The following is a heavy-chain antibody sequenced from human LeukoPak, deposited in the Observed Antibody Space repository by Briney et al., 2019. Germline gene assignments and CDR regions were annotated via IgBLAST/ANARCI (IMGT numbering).Heavy chain of an antibody. V-gene: IGHV4-39*01. D-gene: IGHD6-19*01. J-gene: IGHJ4*02. CDR2: MYYSGII. CDR1: GGSISSSSYY. Sequence: SETLSLTCTVAGGSISSSSYYWGWVRQSPAKGLEWIGSMYYSGIIYYNPSLKSRVTISVDTSKNQFSLKLTSVTAADTAVYFCARTRWTGGWHLDYWSQGTHLTVSS. CDR3: ARTRWTGGWHLDY.